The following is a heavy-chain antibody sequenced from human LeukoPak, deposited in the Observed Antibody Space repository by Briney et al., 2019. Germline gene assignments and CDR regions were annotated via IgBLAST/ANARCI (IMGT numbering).Heavy chain of an antibody. V-gene: IGHV1-46*01. CDR2: INPSGGST. CDR3: ARARMIVKGFDP. J-gene: IGHJ5*02. Sequence: MGIINPSGGSTNYAQKFQGRVTMTRDTSTSTVYMELSSLRSEDTAVYYCARARMIVKGFDPWGQGTLVTVSS. D-gene: IGHD3-22*01.